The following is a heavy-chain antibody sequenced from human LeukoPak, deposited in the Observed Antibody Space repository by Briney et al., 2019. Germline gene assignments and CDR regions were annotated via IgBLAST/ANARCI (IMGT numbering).Heavy chain of an antibody. CDR1: GYTFTSYD. CDR3: ARGGGLLRFEPFDY. CDR2: MHPNRGNT. V-gene: IGHV1-8*01. J-gene: IGHJ4*02. D-gene: IGHD3-3*01. Sequence: ASVKVSCKASGYTFTSYDINWVRQAPGQGLEWMGWMHPNRGNTGYAQKFQGRVTMPRNTSISTSYLDLSSLRSEVTAVYLCARGGGLLRFEPFDYWGQGTLVTVSS.